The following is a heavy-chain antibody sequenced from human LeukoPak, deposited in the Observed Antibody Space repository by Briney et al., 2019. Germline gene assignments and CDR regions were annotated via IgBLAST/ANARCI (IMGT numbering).Heavy chain of an antibody. CDR3: AKDQRVAGPFDY. J-gene: IGHJ4*02. CDR2: ISGSGGST. CDR1: GFTFSSYA. D-gene: IGHD6-19*01. Sequence: GGSLRLSCAASGFTFSSYAMSWVRQAPGKGLEWVSAISGSGGSTYYADSVKGRFTISGDNSKNTLYLQMNSLRAEDTAVYYWAKDQRVAGPFDYWGQGTLVTVSS. V-gene: IGHV3-23*01.